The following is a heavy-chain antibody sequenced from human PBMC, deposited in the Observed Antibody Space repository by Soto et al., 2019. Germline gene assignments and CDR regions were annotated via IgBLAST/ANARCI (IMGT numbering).Heavy chain of an antibody. D-gene: IGHD3-9*01. J-gene: IGHJ5*02. CDR1: GFTFSSYA. CDR3: AKDPGVSSSYDMLNGYPHWGFVP. Sequence: GGSLRLSCAASGFTFSSYAMSWVRQAPGKGLEWVSAISGSGGSTYYADYVKGRFTISRDNSKNTLYLQMNSLRAEDTAVYYCAKDPGVSSSYDMLNGYPHWGFVPWGQRTLVTVSS. V-gene: IGHV3-23*01. CDR2: ISGSGGST.